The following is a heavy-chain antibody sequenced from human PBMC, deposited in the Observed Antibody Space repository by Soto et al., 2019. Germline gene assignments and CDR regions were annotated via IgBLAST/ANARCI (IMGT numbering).Heavy chain of an antibody. CDR3: ARGYTSGWTFDF. J-gene: IGHJ4*02. CDR2: INCGCGNT. D-gene: IGHD6-19*01. CDR1: GYNFTTYV. V-gene: IGHV1-3*01. Sequence: QVQLVQSGAEVKQPGASASVSCKASGYNFTTYVVHWLRQAPGQGPEWMGWINCGCGNTVYSQKFQGRVTFTRDTSARTAYMDLNSLTSGDTAVYYCARGYTSGWTFDFWGRGTLATVSS.